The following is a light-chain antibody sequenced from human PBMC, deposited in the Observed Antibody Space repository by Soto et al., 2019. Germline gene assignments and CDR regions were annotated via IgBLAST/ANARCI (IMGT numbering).Light chain of an antibody. CDR1: PGAVTSGHY. CDR3: SLSYSGGRVV. Sequence: QTVVTQEPSLTVSPGGTVTLTCGSSPGAVTSGHYPYWFQQKPGQAPRTLIYDTSNKHSWTPARFSGSLLGGKAALTLSGAQPEDEAEYYCSLSYSGGRVVFGTGTKVTVL. CDR2: DTS. V-gene: IGLV7-46*01. J-gene: IGLJ1*01.